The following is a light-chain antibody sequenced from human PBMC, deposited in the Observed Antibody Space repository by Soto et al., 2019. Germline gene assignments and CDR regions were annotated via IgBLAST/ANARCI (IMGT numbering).Light chain of an antibody. J-gene: IGLJ2*01. Sequence: QSVLTQPPSVSGAPGQRVTISCTGSSANFGAGYDVHWYQQLPGTAPKLLIYGNTNRPSGVPDRFSGSKSGTSASLAITGLQAEDEADYYCQSYDTSLSGVVFGGGTQLTVL. CDR2: GNT. V-gene: IGLV1-40*01. CDR1: SANFGAGYD. CDR3: QSYDTSLSGVV.